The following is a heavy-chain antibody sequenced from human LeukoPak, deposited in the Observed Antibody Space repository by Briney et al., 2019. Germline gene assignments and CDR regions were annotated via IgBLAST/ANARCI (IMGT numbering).Heavy chain of an antibody. Sequence: ASVKVSCKASGYTFTSYDINWVRQATGQGLEWMGWMNPNSGNTGYAQKFQGRVTMTRNTSISTVYMELSSLRSEDTAVYYCARGLFHDFWSGYYHWGQGTLVTVSS. V-gene: IGHV1-8*01. J-gene: IGHJ5*02. CDR2: MNPNSGNT. CDR1: GYTFTSYD. CDR3: ARGLFHDFWSGYYH. D-gene: IGHD3-3*01.